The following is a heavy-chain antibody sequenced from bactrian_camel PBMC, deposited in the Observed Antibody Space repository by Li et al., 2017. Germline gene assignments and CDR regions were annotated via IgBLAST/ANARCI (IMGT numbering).Heavy chain of an antibody. CDR2: ISGGGERT. V-gene: IGHV3S40*01. Sequence: DVQLVESGGGLVQPGGSLRLSCAASGFTFSTYYVGWVRQAPGKGLEWVSAISGGGERTFYADSVKGRFTISRDNAKNTVYLQLNSLKTEDMAMYYCVTESLGFSYYDYWGQGTQVTVS. CDR1: GFTFSTYY. CDR3: VTESLGFSYYDY. J-gene: IGHJ4*01. D-gene: IGHD2*01.